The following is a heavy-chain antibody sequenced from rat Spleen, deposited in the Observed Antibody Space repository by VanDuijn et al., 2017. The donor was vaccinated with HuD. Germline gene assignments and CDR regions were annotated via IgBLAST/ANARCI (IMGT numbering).Heavy chain of an antibody. CDR3: TTLNYGGFWN. Sequence: EVQLVESGGGLVQPGRSLKLSCAASGFSFSDHYMAWVRQAPTKGLEWVATITNTGGSTYYPDSVKGRFTISRDNAQNTLYLQMDSLRSEDTATYYCTTLNYGGFWNWGQGVMVTVSS. CDR2: ITNTGGST. D-gene: IGHD1-11*01. CDR1: GFSFSDHY. V-gene: IGHV5-20*01. J-gene: IGHJ2*01.